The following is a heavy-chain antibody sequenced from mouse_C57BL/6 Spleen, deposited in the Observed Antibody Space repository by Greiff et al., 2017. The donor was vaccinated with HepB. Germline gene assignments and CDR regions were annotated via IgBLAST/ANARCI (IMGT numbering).Heavy chain of an antibody. CDR3: ARSSDGYYEDWYFDV. V-gene: IGHV7-3*01. D-gene: IGHD2-3*01. CDR2: IRNKANGYTT. Sequence: EVMLVESGGGLVQPGGSLSLSCAASGFTFTDYYMSWVRQPPGKALEWLGFIRNKANGYTTEYSASVKGRFTISRDNSQSILYLQMNALRAEDSATYYCARSSDGYYEDWYFDVWGTGTTVTVSS. CDR1: GFTFTDYY. J-gene: IGHJ1*03.